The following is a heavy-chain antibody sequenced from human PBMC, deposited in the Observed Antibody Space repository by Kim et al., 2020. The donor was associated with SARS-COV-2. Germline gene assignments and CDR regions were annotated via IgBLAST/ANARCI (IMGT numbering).Heavy chain of an antibody. Sequence: KSRFTISVDTSKNQFSLKLSSVTAADTAVYYCARSTDCSSTSCYVLPFDYWGQGTLVTVSS. J-gene: IGHJ4*02. CDR3: ARSTDCSSTSCYVLPFDY. V-gene: IGHV4-59*01. D-gene: IGHD2-2*01.